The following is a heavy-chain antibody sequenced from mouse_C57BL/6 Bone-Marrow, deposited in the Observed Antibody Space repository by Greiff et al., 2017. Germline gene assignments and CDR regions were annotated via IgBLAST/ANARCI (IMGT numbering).Heavy chain of an antibody. CDR1: GFTFSSYG. J-gene: IGHJ2*01. Sequence: EVKLMESGGDLVKPGGSLKLSCAASGFTFSSYGMPWVRQTPDKRLEWVATISSGGSYTYYPDSVKGRFTISRDNAKNTLYLQLSRLKSEDTAMYYWAGITYFDYWGQGTTLTVSS. CDR3: AGITYFDY. V-gene: IGHV5-6*01. CDR2: ISSGGSYT. D-gene: IGHD1-2*01.